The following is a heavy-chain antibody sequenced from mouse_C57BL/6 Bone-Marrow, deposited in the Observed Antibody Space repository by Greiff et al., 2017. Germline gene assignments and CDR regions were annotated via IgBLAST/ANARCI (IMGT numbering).Heavy chain of an antibody. CDR2: INPYNGGT. D-gene: IGHD2-2*01. CDR3: ARSWLDAMDY. J-gene: IGHJ4*01. CDR1: GYTFTDYY. V-gene: IGHV1-19*01. Sequence: EVQLQESGPVLVKPGASVKMSCKASGYTFTDYYMNWVKQSHGKSLEWIGVINPYNGGTSYNQKFKGKATLTVDKSSSTAYMELNSLTSEDSAVYYCARSWLDAMDYWGPGTSVTVSS.